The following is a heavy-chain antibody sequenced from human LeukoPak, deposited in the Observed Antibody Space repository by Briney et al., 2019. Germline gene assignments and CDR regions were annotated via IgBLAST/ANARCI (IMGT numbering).Heavy chain of an antibody. Sequence: SETLSLTCTVSGGSISSYYWSWIRQPPGKGLEWIGYIYYGGSTNYNPSLKSRVTISVDTSKNQFSLKLSSVTAADTAVYYCATGYSPYAFDIWGQGTMVTVSS. CDR3: ATGYSPYAFDI. D-gene: IGHD6-13*01. CDR1: GGSISSYY. CDR2: IYYGGST. J-gene: IGHJ3*02. V-gene: IGHV4-59*01.